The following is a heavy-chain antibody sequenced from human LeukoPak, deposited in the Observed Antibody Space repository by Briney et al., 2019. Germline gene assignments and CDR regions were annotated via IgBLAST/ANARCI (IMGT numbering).Heavy chain of an antibody. CDR2: IYYSGST. Sequence: SETLSLTCAVSGGSISSSNWWSWVRQPPGKGLEWIGYIYYSGSTNYNPSLKSRVTISVDTSKNQFSLKLSSVTAADTAVYYCARGPYYGGNRLFDYWGQGTLVTVSS. D-gene: IGHD4-23*01. CDR3: ARGPYYGGNRLFDY. V-gene: IGHV4-4*02. J-gene: IGHJ4*02. CDR1: GGSISSSNW.